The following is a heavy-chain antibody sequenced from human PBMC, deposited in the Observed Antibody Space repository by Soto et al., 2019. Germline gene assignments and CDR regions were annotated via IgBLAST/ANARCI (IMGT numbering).Heavy chain of an antibody. D-gene: IGHD3-22*01. J-gene: IGHJ3*02. CDR1: GGSISSGDYY. CDR2: IYYSGST. CDR3: AREVDYYDSSGYYYGGTKGAFDI. Sequence: NPSETLSLTCTVSGGSISSGDYYWSWIRQPPGKGLEWIGYIYYSGSTYYIPSLKSRVTISVDTSKNQFSLKRSSVTAADTAVYYCAREVDYYDSSGYYYGGTKGAFDIWGQGTMVTVSS. V-gene: IGHV4-30-4*01.